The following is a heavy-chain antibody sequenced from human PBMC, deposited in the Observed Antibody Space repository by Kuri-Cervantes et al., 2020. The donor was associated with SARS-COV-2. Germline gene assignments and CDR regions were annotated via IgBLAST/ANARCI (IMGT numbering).Heavy chain of an antibody. D-gene: IGHD3-22*01. V-gene: IGHV1-69*13. CDR2: IIPIFGTA. CDR3: ARLIDYYDNRGYIPGHMDV. CDR1: GYTFTGHY. J-gene: IGHJ6*03. Sequence: SVKVSCKASGYTFTGHYMHWVRQAPGQGLEWMGGIIPIFGTANYAQKFQGRVTITADESTSTAYMELRSLRSDDTAVYYCARLIDYYDNRGYIPGHMDVRGKGTTVTVSS.